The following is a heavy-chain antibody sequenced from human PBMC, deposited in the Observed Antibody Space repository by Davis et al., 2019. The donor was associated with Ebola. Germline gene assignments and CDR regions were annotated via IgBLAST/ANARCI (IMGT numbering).Heavy chain of an antibody. D-gene: IGHD3-22*01. V-gene: IGHV4-39*07. J-gene: IGHJ3*02. CDR2: NYYSGSS. CDR1: GGSISNSFYY. Sequence: MPSETLSLTCTVSGGSISNSFYYWGWVRQPPGKGLEWIGSNYYSGSSYYNPSLKSRVTISVDTSKNQFSLKLSSVTAADTAVYYCARDQYYYDSSGYHRGAFDIWGQGTMVTVSS. CDR3: ARDQYYYDSSGYHRGAFDI.